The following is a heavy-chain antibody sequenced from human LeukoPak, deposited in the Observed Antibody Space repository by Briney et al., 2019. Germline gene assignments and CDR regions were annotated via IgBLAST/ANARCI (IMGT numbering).Heavy chain of an antibody. CDR3: ARDISASGIFFDS. J-gene: IGHJ4*02. Sequence: GGSLRLSCAASGFTFSTFWMGWVRQVPGKGLEWVANINQGGSAQYYVDSVKGRFTISRDNAENALYLQMNSLRAEDTAVYFCARDISASGIFFDSWGQGTLVAVSS. CDR1: GFTFSTFW. V-gene: IGHV3-7*01. CDR2: INQGGSAQ. D-gene: IGHD6-13*01.